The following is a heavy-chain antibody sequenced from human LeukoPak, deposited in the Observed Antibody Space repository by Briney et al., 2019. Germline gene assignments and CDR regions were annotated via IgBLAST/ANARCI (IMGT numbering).Heavy chain of an antibody. J-gene: IGHJ3*02. CDR1: GGSISSGGYY. V-gene: IGHV4-31*03. D-gene: IGHD3-10*01. CDR2: IYYSGST. CDR3: ARDLSGRGPAFDI. Sequence: SETLSLTCTVSGGSISSGGYYWSWIRQYPGKGLEWIGNIYYSGSTYYNPSLKSRVTISVDTSKNQFSLKLSSVTAADTAVYYCARDLSGRGPAFDIWGQGTMVTVSS.